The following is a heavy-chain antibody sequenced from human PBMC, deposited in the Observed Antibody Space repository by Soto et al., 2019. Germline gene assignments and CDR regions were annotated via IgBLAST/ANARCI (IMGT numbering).Heavy chain of an antibody. J-gene: IGHJ4*02. CDR2: IKQDGSEK. V-gene: IGHV3-7*01. CDR3: ARVHPYDYIWGSYRYQSYYFDY. CDR1: GFTFSSYW. Sequence: GGSLRLSCAASGFTFSSYWMSRVRQAPGKGLEWVANIKQDGSEKYYVDSVKGRFTISRDNAKNSLYLQMNSLRAEDTAVYYCARVHPYDYIWGSYRYQSYYFDYWGQGTLVTVSS. D-gene: IGHD3-16*02.